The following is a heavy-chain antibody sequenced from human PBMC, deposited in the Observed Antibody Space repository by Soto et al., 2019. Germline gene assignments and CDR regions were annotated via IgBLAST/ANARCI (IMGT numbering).Heavy chain of an antibody. Sequence: SETLSLTCTVSGGSISSSSDYWGWIRQPPGKGLEWIGSIYYSGSTYYNPSLKSRVTISVDTSKNQFSLKLSSVTAADTAVYYCASRRGSYYYYYGMDVWGQGTTVTVSS. V-gene: IGHV4-39*01. CDR3: ASRRGSYYYYYGMDV. CDR1: GGSISSSSDY. CDR2: IYYSGST. J-gene: IGHJ6*02. D-gene: IGHD1-26*01.